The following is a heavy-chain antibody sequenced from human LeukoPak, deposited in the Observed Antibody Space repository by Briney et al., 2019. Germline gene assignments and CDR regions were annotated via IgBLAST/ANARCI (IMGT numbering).Heavy chain of an antibody. J-gene: IGHJ4*02. CDR1: GYTFTSYG. V-gene: IGHV1-18*01. D-gene: IGHD5-18*01. Sequence: ASVKVSCKASGYTFTSYGISWVRQAPGQGLEWMGWISAYNGNTNYAQKLQGRVTMTTDTSTSTAYMELSSLRSEDTAVYYCARVDTAMKVFDYWGQGTLVTVSS. CDR2: ISAYNGNT. CDR3: ARVDTAMKVFDY.